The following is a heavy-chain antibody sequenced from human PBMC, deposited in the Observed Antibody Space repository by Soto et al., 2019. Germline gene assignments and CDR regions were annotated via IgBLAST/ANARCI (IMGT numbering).Heavy chain of an antibody. CDR2: INHSGST. D-gene: IGHD3-10*01. J-gene: IGHJ6*03. V-gene: IGHV4-34*01. CDR1: GGSFSGYY. Sequence: SETLSLTCAVYGGSFSGYYWSWIRQPPGKGLEWIGEINHSGSTNYNPSLKSRVTISVDTSKNQFSLKLSSVTAADTAVYYCARGQDARYYYGSGSYYDKTYYYYYYMDVWGKGTTVTVSS. CDR3: ARGQDARYYYGSGSYYDKTYYYYYYMDV.